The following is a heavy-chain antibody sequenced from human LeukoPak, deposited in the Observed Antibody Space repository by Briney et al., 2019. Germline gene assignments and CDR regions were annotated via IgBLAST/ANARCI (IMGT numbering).Heavy chain of an antibody. CDR3: AKEIYYDSSAFFDY. CDR1: GFSFRSYG. V-gene: IGHV3-30*18. CDR2: IGSDGSKK. D-gene: IGHD3-22*01. Sequence: PGGSLRLSCAASGFSFRSYGIHWVRQAPGKGLEWVAVIGSDGSKKYYADSVKGRFTISRDNSKNTLYLQMNSLRTEDTAMSFCAKEIYYDSSAFFDYWGQGTLVTVSS. J-gene: IGHJ4*02.